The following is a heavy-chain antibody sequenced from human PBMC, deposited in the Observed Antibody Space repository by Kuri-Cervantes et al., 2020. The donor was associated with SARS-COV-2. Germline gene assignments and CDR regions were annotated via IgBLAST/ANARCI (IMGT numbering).Heavy chain of an antibody. D-gene: IGHD1-26*01. CDR2: ISSSSSYT. CDR1: GFTFSDYY. V-gene: IGHV3-11*03. CDR3: AVIQNSGSYSTRSSYFDY. J-gene: IGHJ4*02. Sequence: GESLKISCAASGFTFSDYYMSWIRQAPGKGLEWVSYISSSSSYTNYADSVKGRFTISRDNAKNSLYQQMNSLRAEDTAVYYCAVIQNSGSYSTRSSYFDYWGQGTLVTVSS.